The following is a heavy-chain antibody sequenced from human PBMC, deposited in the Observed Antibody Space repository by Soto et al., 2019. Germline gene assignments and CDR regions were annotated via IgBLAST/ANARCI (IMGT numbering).Heavy chain of an antibody. CDR1: GFSLSTGLG. D-gene: IGHD6-13*01. CDR2: IFSNDEK. J-gene: IGHJ5*02. CDR3: ASTYSTTCYWFDP. V-gene: IGHV2-26*04. Sequence: QVTVKESGPVLVKPTETLTLTCTVSGFSLSTGLGVSWIRQPPGKALEWLAHIFSNDEKSYSTSLKSRLTISKETSKSQVVLTMTNMDPVDTATYYCASTYSTTCYWFDPWGPGTLVTVSS.